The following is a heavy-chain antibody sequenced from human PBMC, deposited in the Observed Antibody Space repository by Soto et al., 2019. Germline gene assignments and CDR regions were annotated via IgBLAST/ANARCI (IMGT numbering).Heavy chain of an antibody. V-gene: IGHV4-31*03. Sequence: QVQLKESGPGLVKPSQTLSLTYTVSGGPIINGHTYLNWIRQHPEKGLEWMGYINYRGTTNYNPALKSRILISIDTSKNQFSLSLTSVTAADTAVYYCARDAPKVAPYWGQGTLVTVSS. CDR3: ARDAPKVAPY. J-gene: IGHJ4*02. CDR2: INYRGTT. D-gene: IGHD2-15*01. CDR1: GGPIINGHTY.